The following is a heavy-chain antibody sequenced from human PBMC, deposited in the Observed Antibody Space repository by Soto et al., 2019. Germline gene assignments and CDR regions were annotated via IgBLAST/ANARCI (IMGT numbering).Heavy chain of an antibody. D-gene: IGHD2-2*01. J-gene: IGHJ6*02. V-gene: IGHV4-31*03. CDR1: GGSITSAGYY. CDR2: IYYSGST. Sequence: SETLSLTCTVSGGSITSAGYYWTWIRQHPGKGLEWIGYIYYSGSTYYNPSLKSRVTISVDTSKNQFSLKLSSVTAADTAVYYCARDPRIVVVPAAIAAREPRGWSSYGMDVWGQGTTVTVSS. CDR3: ARDPRIVVVPAAIAAREPRGWSSYGMDV.